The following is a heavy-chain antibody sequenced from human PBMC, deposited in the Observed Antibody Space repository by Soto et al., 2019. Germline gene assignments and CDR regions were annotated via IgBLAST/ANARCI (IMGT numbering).Heavy chain of an antibody. CDR3: ARTLYGDNVDY. V-gene: IGHV1-18*01. J-gene: IGHJ4*02. Sequence: ASVKVSCKASGHTFTSYGISWVRQAPGQGLEWMGWISAYNGNTNYAQKLQGRVTMTTDTSTSTAYMELRSLRSEDTAVYYCARTLYGDNVDYWGQGTLVTVSS. CDR2: ISAYNGNT. CDR1: GHTFTSYG. D-gene: IGHD4-17*01.